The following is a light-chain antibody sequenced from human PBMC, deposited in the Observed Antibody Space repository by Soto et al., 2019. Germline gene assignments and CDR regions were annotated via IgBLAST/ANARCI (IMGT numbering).Light chain of an antibody. CDR1: QSVSSDY. Sequence: EIVLTQSPGTLSLSHGERATLSCRASQSVSSDYLAWYQQKPGQAPRLLIYGASSRATGIPDRFSGSGSGADFTLTISRLEPEDFAVYYCQEYGSSPWTFGQGTKVDIK. CDR3: QEYGSSPWT. J-gene: IGKJ1*01. V-gene: IGKV3-20*01. CDR2: GAS.